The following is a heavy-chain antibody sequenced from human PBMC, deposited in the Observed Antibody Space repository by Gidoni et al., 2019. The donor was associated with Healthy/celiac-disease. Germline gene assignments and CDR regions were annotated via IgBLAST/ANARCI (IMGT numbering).Heavy chain of an antibody. D-gene: IGHD3-3*01. CDR3: ARHLRFLETPL. Sequence: QVQLQESGPGLVKPSETLSLTCTVSGGSISSYYWSWIRQPPGKGLEWIGYIYYSGSTNYNPSLKSRVTISVDTSKNQFSLKLSSVTAADTAVYYCARHLRFLETPLWGQGTMVTVSS. V-gene: IGHV4-59*08. J-gene: IGHJ3*01. CDR2: IYYSGST. CDR1: GGSISSYY.